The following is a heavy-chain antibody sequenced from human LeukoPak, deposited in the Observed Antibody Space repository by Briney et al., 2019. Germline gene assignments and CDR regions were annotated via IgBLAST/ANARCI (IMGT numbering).Heavy chain of an antibody. V-gene: IGHV3-20*01. CDR3: ARAYDSSGYYYLPHY. CDR1: GFTFDDYG. D-gene: IGHD3-22*01. Sequence: GGSLRLSCAASGFTFDDYGMSWVRQAPGKGLEWVSGINWNGGSTGYADSVKGRFTISRDNAKNSLYLQMNSLRAEDTALYHCARAYDSSGYYYLPHYWGQGTLVTVSS. CDR2: INWNGGST. J-gene: IGHJ4*02.